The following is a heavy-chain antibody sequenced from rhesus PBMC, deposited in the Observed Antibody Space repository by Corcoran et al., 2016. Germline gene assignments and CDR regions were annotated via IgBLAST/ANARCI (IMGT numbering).Heavy chain of an antibody. Sequence: QVQLQESGPGLVKPSETLSLTCAVSGGSISDDYYWSWIRQPPGKGLEWIGYIYGCGGGTNYNPSLKNRVSISIDAAKNQFSLQLRSLTAADTAVYYCARGPTYTWNSLLLWYWGQGVLVTVSS. CDR2: IYGCGGGT. J-gene: IGHJ4*01. CDR1: GGSISDDYY. D-gene: IGHD1-1-1*01. V-gene: IGHV4-106*01. CDR3: ARGPTYTWNSLLLWY.